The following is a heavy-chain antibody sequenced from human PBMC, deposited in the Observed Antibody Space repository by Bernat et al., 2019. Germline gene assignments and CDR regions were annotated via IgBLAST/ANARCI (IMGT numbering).Heavy chain of an antibody. CDR2: SSSSSSYT. CDR1: GFSFSDFY. V-gene: IGHV3-11*06. CDR3: ARESRQLPI. D-gene: IGHD2-2*01. Sequence: QVQLVESGGGLVKPGGSLRLSCTASGFSFSDFYMSWIRQAPGKGLEWVAFSSSSSSYTNYVDSVKGRFTISRDNAKNSLYLQMNSLRAEDTAMYYCARESRQLPIWGLGTLVTVSS. J-gene: IGHJ4*02.